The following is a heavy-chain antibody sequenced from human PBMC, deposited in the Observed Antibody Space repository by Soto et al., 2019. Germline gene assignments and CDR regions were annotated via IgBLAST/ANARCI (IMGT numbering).Heavy chain of an antibody. D-gene: IGHD2-2*02. CDR2: IIPIFGTA. J-gene: IGHJ5*02. Sequence: SVTVSCKASVGIFSSYAISWVRQAPGQELEWMGGIIPIFGTANYAQKFQGRVTLTADKSTSTAYMELSSVRSEDTAVYYCARRGCSSTSCYNSRFDPWGQGTLVTVSS. V-gene: IGHV1-69*06. CDR3: ARRGCSSTSCYNSRFDP. CDR1: VGIFSSYA.